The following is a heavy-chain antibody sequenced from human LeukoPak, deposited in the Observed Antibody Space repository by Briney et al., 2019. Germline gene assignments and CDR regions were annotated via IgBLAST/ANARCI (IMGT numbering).Heavy chain of an antibody. V-gene: IGHV4-38-2*01. CDR1: GYSISSGYY. J-gene: IGHJ4*02. Sequence: SETLSLTCAVSGYSISSGYYWGWTRQPPGKGLEWIGSIYHSGSTYYNPSLKSRVTISVDTSKNQFSLKLSSVTAADTAVYYCARVRGIQLWAFDYWGQGTLVTVSS. CDR2: IYHSGST. D-gene: IGHD5-18*01. CDR3: ARVRGIQLWAFDY.